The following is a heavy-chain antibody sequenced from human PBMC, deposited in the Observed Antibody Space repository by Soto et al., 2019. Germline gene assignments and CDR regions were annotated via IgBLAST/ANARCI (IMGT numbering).Heavy chain of an antibody. CDR2: INHSGST. V-gene: IGHV4-34*01. D-gene: IGHD6-13*01. Sequence: SETLSLTCAVYGGSFSGYYWSWIRQPPGKGLEWIGEINHSGSTNCNPSLKSRVTISVDTSKNQFSLKLSSVTAADTAVYYCARGMKQQPKHLYYFDYWGQGTLVTVSS. CDR3: ARGMKQQPKHLYYFDY. J-gene: IGHJ4*02. CDR1: GGSFSGYY.